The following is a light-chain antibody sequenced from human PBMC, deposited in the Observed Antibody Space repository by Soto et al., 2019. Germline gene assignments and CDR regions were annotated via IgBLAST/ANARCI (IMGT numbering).Light chain of an antibody. CDR1: QGIRSD. CDR3: LQDFNYPWS. Sequence: AIQMTQSPSSLSASVGDRVTITCRASQGIRSDLDWYKQKPGKVPKLLIYGASNLQRGVPSRFSGSGSGTIFTLTISSLQPEDFGTYYCLQDFNYPWSFGQGTKVEIK. CDR2: GAS. J-gene: IGKJ1*01. V-gene: IGKV1-6*01.